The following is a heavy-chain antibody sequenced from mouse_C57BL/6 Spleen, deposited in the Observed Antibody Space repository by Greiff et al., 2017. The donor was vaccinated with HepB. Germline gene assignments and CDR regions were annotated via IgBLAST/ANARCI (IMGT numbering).Heavy chain of an antibody. Sequence: QVQLQQSGAELVKPGASVKLSCKASGYTFTSYWMHWVKQRPGRGLEWIGRIDPNSGGTKYNEKFKSKATLTVDKPSSTAYMQLSSLTSEDSAVYYCARRGPDSSGYVDFDYWGQGTTLTVSS. CDR1: GYTFTSYW. CDR2: IDPNSGGT. V-gene: IGHV1-72*01. D-gene: IGHD3-2*02. J-gene: IGHJ2*01. CDR3: ARRGPDSSGYVDFDY.